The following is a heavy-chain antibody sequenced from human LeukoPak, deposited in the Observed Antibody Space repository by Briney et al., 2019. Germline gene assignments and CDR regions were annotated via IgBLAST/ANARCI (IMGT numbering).Heavy chain of an antibody. CDR2: IYHSGST. CDR3: ARDRAGATAIDY. Sequence: SETLSLTCTVSGYSISSAYYWGWIRQPSGKGLEWIGNIYHSGSTYYNPSLRGRVTISVDTSKNQFSLKLNSVTAADTAVYYCARDRAGATAIDYWGQGTLVTVSS. D-gene: IGHD1-26*01. V-gene: IGHV4-38-2*02. J-gene: IGHJ4*02. CDR1: GYSISSAYY.